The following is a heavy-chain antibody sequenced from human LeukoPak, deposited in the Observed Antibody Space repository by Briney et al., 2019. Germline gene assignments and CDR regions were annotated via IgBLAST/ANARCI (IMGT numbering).Heavy chain of an antibody. Sequence: GGSLRLSCAASGFTFSSYGMHWVRQAPGKGLEWEAVIWYDGSNKYYADSVKGRFTISRDNSKNTLYLQMNSLRAEDTAVYYCARDNGAGLGTLYYMDVWGKGTTVTVSS. CDR2: IWYDGSNK. J-gene: IGHJ6*03. CDR1: GFTFSSYG. V-gene: IGHV3-33*01. D-gene: IGHD1-7*01. CDR3: ARDNGAGLGTLYYMDV.